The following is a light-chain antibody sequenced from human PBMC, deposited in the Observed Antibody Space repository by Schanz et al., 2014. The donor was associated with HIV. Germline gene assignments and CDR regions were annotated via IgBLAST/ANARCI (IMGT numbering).Light chain of an antibody. CDR3: CSYAGISTPVV. Sequence: QSALTQPPSASGSPGQSVTISCTGTSSDVGGYNYVSWYQQHPGKAPKVMIYEVNKRPSGISNRFSGSKSGNTASLTISGLQAEDEAHYYCCSYAGISTPVVFGGGTKLTVL. CDR1: SSDVGGYNY. V-gene: IGLV2-23*02. J-gene: IGLJ2*01. CDR2: EVN.